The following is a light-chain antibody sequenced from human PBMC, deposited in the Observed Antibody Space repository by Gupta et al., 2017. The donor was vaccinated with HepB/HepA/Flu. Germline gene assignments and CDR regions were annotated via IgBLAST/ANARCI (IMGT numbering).Light chain of an antibody. J-gene: IGLJ2*01. CDR2: SND. CDR1: SPNIGSNT. V-gene: IGLV1-44*01. CDR3: AAWDDSLNGVV. Sequence: QSVLTQPPSESGTPGQRVTASCSGSSPNIGSNTVQWYQQLPGTAPKLLIFSNDKRPSGVPDRFSGSKSGTSASLAISGLHSEDEADYYCAAWDDSLNGVVFGGGTMLTVL.